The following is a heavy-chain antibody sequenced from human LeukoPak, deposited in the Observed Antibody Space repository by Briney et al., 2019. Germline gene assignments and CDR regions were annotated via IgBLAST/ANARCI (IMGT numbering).Heavy chain of an antibody. J-gene: IGHJ4*02. CDR1: GYTFTGYY. D-gene: IGHD2-15*01. CDR3: ATVNYCSGGSCYAERQFDY. Sequence: GASVKVSCKASGYTFTGYYMHWVRQAPGQGLEWMGWINPNSGGTNYAQKFQGRVTMTRDTSISTAYMELSSLRSEDTAVYYCATVNYCSGGSCYAERQFDYWGQGTLVTVSS. CDR2: INPNSGGT. V-gene: IGHV1-2*02.